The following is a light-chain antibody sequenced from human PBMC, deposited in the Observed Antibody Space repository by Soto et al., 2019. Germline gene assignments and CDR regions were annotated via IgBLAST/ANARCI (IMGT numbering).Light chain of an antibody. Sequence: DIQMTQSPSSVSASVGDRVTFTCRASQHISSWLAWYQQKPGKAPKLLIAAASILQSGVPSRFSGSGHGTYFTLTISSLQPEDFATYFCQQANTFPFTFGPGTRLEIK. CDR2: AAS. CDR3: QQANTFPFT. CDR1: QHISSW. V-gene: IGKV1-12*02. J-gene: IGKJ3*01.